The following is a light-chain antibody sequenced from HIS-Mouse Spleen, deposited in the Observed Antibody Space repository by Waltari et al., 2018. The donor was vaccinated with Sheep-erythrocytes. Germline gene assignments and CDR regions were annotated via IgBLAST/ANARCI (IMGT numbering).Light chain of an antibody. Sequence: DIQLTQSPSFLSASVGDRFTITCRASQGISSYLAWYQQQPGKAPKLLIYAASTLQSGVPSRFGGSGSGTEFTLTSSSLQPEDFATYYCQQLNSYPHTFGQGTKLEIK. V-gene: IGKV1-9*01. CDR1: QGISSY. CDR3: QQLNSYPHT. CDR2: AAS. J-gene: IGKJ2*01.